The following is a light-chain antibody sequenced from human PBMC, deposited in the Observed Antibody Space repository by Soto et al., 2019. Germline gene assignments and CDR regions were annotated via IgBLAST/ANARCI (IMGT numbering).Light chain of an antibody. V-gene: IGKV1-5*03. CDR2: KAS. CDR1: QTISSW. CDR3: QQYNSHWT. Sequence: DIRINQSPSTLSGSVGDRVTITCRASQTISSWLAWYQQKPGKAPKLLIYKASTLKSGVPSRFSGIGSGTEFTLTISSLQPDDFATYYCQQYNSHWTFGQGGKVDIK. J-gene: IGKJ1*01.